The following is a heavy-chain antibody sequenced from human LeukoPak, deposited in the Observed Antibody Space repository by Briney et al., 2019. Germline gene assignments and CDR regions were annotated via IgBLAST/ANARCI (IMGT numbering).Heavy chain of an antibody. CDR1: GGSISSYY. CDR3: ARELGRYNWFDP. V-gene: IGHV4-59*01. J-gene: IGHJ5*02. Sequence: PSETLSLTCTVSGGSISSYYWSWIRQPPGEGLEWIGYIYYSGSTNYNPSLKSRVTISVDTSKNQFSLKLSSVTAADTAVYYCARELGRYNWFDPWGQGTLVTVSS. D-gene: IGHD7-27*01. CDR2: IYYSGST.